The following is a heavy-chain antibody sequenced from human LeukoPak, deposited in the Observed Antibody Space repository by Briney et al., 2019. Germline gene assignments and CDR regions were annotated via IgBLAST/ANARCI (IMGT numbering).Heavy chain of an antibody. CDR3: ARADLGPILI. J-gene: IGHJ3*02. CDR1: GFTFSSYA. V-gene: IGHV3-64*01. CDR2: ISSNGGST. Sequence: GGSLRLSCAAPGFTFSSYAMHWVRQAPGKGLEYVSAISSNGGSTYYANSVKGRFTISRDNSKNTLYLQMGSLRAEDMAVYYCARADLGPILIWGQGTMVTVSS.